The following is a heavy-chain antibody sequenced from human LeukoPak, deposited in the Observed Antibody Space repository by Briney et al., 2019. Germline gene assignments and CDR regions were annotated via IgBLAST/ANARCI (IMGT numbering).Heavy chain of an antibody. J-gene: IGHJ5*02. Sequence: GGSLRLSCAASGFTFSSYSMNWVRQAPGKGLEWVSSISSSSSYIYYADSVKGRFTISRDNAKNSLYLQMDSLRSDDTAVYYCAKSSAGITWFDPWGQGTLVIVSS. D-gene: IGHD1-7*01. V-gene: IGHV3-21*01. CDR3: AKSSAGITWFDP. CDR2: ISSSSSYI. CDR1: GFTFSSYS.